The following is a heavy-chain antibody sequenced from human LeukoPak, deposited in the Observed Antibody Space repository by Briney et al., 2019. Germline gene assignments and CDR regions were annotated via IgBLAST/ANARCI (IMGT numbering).Heavy chain of an antibody. CDR1: GFTVSINS. CDR2: IYSGGNT. D-gene: IGHD3-22*01. CDR3: ARGVTMIVRGFDY. V-gene: IGHV3-66*01. J-gene: IGHJ4*02. Sequence: GGSLRLSCTVSGFTVSINSMSWVRQAPGKGLEWVSFIYSGGNTHYSDSVKGRFTISRDNSKNTLYLQMNSLRAEDTAVYYCARGVTMIVRGFDYWGQGTLVTVSS.